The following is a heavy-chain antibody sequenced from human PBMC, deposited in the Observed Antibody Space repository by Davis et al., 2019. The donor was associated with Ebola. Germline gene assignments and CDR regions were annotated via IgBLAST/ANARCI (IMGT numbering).Heavy chain of an antibody. J-gene: IGHJ4*02. Sequence: SVKVSCKASGGTFSSYAISWVRQAPGQGLEWMGRIIPIIGIANYAQKFQGRVTITADKSTSTAYMELSSLRSEDTAVYYCARRQYDSSGSTFDYWGQGTLVTVSS. CDR3: ARRQYDSSGSTFDY. V-gene: IGHV1-69*04. D-gene: IGHD3-22*01. CDR1: GGTFSSYA. CDR2: IIPIIGIA.